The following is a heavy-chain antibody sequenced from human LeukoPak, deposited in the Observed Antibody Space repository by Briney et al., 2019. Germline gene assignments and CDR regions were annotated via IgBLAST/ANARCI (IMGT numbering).Heavy chain of an antibody. D-gene: IGHD3-10*01. Sequence: SETLSLTCAVSGGSISSGGYSWRWIRQPPGKGLEWIEYIYHSGSTYYNPSLKSRVTISVDRTKNQFSLKLSSVTAADTAVYYCASSALRGFDYWGQGTLVTVSS. CDR1: GGSISSGGYS. CDR3: ASSALRGFDY. V-gene: IGHV4-30-2*01. CDR2: IYHSGST. J-gene: IGHJ4*02.